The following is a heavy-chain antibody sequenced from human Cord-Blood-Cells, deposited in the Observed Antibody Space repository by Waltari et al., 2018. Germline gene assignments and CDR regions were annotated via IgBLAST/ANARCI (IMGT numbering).Heavy chain of an antibody. J-gene: IGHJ4*02. V-gene: IGHV3-48*03. D-gene: IGHD1-26*01. CDR3: ARDHRYGGYY. Sequence: EVQLVESGGGLVQPGGSLRLSCAASGFTFSSYEMNWVRQATGKGLEGVSYISSSGSTIYYADSVKGRFTISRDNAKNSLYLQMNSLRAEDTAVYYCARDHRYGGYYWGQGTLVTVSS. CDR2: ISSSGSTI. CDR1: GFTFSSYE.